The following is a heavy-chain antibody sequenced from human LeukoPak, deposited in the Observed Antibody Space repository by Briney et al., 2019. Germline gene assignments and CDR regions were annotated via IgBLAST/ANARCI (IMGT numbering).Heavy chain of an antibody. V-gene: IGHV3-48*01. Sequence: GGSLRLSCAASGFTLSSYSMNWVRQAPGKGLEWVSYISSSSSIVYYADSVKGRFTISRDNAKNSLYLQMNSLRAEDTAVYYCARGHGSLDYWGQGTLVTVSS. D-gene: IGHD5-24*01. J-gene: IGHJ4*02. CDR3: ARGHGSLDY. CDR2: ISSSSSIV. CDR1: GFTLSSYS.